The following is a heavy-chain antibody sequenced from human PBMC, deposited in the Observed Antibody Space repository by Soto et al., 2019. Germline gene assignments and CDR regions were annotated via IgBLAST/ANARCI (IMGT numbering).Heavy chain of an antibody. J-gene: IGHJ5*02. D-gene: IGHD2-15*01. V-gene: IGHV4-61*01. Sequence: PSETLSLTCTVSGGSVSSGSYYWSWIRQPPGKGLEWIGYIYYSGSTNYNPSLRSRVTISVDTSKNQFSLRLSSVTAADTAVYYCARHPQLLRFDPWGQGTLVTVSS. CDR1: GGSVSSGSYY. CDR2: IYYSGST. CDR3: ARHPQLLRFDP.